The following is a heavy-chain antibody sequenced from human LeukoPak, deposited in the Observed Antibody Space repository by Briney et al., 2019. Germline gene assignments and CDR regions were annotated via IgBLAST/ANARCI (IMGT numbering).Heavy chain of an antibody. J-gene: IGHJ4*02. V-gene: IGHV4-61*02. CDR1: GVSISTGSYY. D-gene: IGHD3-22*01. CDR3: ARGEYDSSAYWGYYFEN. Sequence: PSETLSLTCTVSGVSISTGSYYWSWIRQPAGKGLEWIGRIYSSGSTNYSPSFKSRVTISVDTSKNHFSLNLSSVTAADTAVYYCARGEYDSSAYWGYYFENWGQGTLVTVSS. CDR2: IYSSGST.